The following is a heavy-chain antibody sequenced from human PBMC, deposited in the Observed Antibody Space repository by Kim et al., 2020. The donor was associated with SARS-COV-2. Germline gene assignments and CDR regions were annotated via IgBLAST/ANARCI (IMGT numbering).Heavy chain of an antibody. CDR2: ISGDGGST. V-gene: IGHV3-43*02. CDR1: GFTFDDYA. D-gene: IGHD3-3*01. CDR3: AKAETYYDFWSGSHFDY. Sequence: GGSLRLSCAASGFTFDDYAMHWVRQAPGKGLEWVSLISGDGGSTYYADSVKGRFTISRDNSKNSLYLQMNSLRTEDTALYYCAKAETYYDFWSGSHFDYWGQGTLVTVSS. J-gene: IGHJ4*02.